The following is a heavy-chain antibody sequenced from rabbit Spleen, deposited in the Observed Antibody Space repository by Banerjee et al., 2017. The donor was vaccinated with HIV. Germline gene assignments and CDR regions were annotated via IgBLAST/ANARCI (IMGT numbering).Heavy chain of an antibody. CDR1: GVSLSFSSD. V-gene: IGHV1S40*01. Sequence: QSLYESGGDLVKPVASLTLTCTASGVSLSFSSDMRWVRQVPGKGLEWVACIDAGSSGFTYFATWAKGRFTIYKTSSTTVTLQMTRLTAADTASYFCARDTASSFSSYGMDLWGQGTLVTVS. CDR2: IDAGSSGFT. J-gene: IGHJ6*01. CDR3: ARDTASSFSSYGMDL. D-gene: IGHD8-1*01.